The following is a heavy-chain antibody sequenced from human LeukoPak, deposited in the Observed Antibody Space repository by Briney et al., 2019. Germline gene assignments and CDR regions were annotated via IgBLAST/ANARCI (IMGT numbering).Heavy chain of an antibody. V-gene: IGHV3-9*01. Sequence: HPGGSLRLSCAASGFTFDDYAMHWVRQAPGKGLEWVSGISWNSGSIGYADSVKGRFTISRDNSKNTLYLHMNSLRAEDTAIYYCAKSGTRKVTRWTEFDSWGQGTLVTVSS. D-gene: IGHD3-10*01. J-gene: IGHJ4*02. CDR1: GFTFDDYA. CDR3: AKSGTRKVTRWTEFDS. CDR2: ISWNSGSI.